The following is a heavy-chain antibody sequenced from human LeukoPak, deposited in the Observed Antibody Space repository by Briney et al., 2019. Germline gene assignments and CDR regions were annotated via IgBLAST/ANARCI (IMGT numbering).Heavy chain of an antibody. J-gene: IGHJ4*02. CDR2: INQDGRTK. D-gene: IGHD7-27*01. V-gene: IGHV3-7*01. CDR1: GFTFTTYY. CDR3: ARENWANDY. Sequence: GESLRLSCAASGFTFTTYYMSWVRQAPGKGLEWVANINQDGRTKYYVDSVKGRFTISRDNAINSVFLQMNNLRAEDTAVYYCARENWANDYWGQGTLVTVSS.